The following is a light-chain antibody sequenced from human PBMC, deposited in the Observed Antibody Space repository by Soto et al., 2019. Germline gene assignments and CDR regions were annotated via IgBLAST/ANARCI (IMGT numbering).Light chain of an antibody. V-gene: IGKV3-20*01. CDR3: QQYGSLPVT. J-gene: IGKJ3*01. CDR2: AAS. Sequence: EIVLTQSPGTLSLSPGERATLSCRASQRVSGNYLAWYQQKPGQAPRLLIYAASNRATGIPDRFSGSGSGTHFTLSINRLEPEDFAVFYCQQYGSLPVTFGPGTSVDIK. CDR1: QRVSGNY.